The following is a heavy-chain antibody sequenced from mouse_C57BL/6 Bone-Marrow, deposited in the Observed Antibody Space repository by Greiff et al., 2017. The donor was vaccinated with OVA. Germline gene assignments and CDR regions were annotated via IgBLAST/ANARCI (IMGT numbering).Heavy chain of an antibody. V-gene: IGHV1-66*01. D-gene: IGHD1-1*01. CDR3: ARLLRYAMDY. J-gene: IGHJ4*01. Sequence: QVQLQQSGPELVKPGASVKISCKASGYSFTSYYIHWVKQRPGQGLEWIGWIYPGSGNTKYNEKFKGKATLTADTSSSTAYMQLSSLTSEDSAVYYCARLLRYAMDYWGQGTSVTVSS. CDR2: IYPGSGNT. CDR1: GYSFTSYY.